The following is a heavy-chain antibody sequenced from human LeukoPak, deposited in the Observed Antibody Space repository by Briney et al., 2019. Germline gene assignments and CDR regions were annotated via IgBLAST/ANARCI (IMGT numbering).Heavy chain of an antibody. V-gene: IGHV4-38-2*01. D-gene: IGHD4-11*01. CDR2: LYRSGAA. CDR1: RYSISSGYH. CDR3: ARVDYILDY. Sequence: PSETLSLTCAVSRYSISSGYHLAWIRQPPGNGLEWIGSLYRSGAAYYNPSLKSRVTISVDTAKNQFSLWVTSVTAANTGVYYCARVDYILDYWGQGTLVTVSS. J-gene: IGHJ4*02.